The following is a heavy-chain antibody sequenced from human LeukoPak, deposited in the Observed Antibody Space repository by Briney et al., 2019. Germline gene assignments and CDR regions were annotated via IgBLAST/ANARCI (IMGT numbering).Heavy chain of an antibody. CDR3: ARSRLRYFDWLPTSFDY. V-gene: IGHV3-48*01. CDR1: GFTFSSYS. D-gene: IGHD3-9*01. Sequence: GGSQRLSCAASGFTFSSYSMNWVRQAPGNGLEWVSYISSSSSTIYYADSVKGRFTISRDNAKNSLYLQMNSLRAEDTAVYYCARSRLRYFDWLPTSFDYWGQGTLVTVSS. J-gene: IGHJ4*02. CDR2: ISSSSSTI.